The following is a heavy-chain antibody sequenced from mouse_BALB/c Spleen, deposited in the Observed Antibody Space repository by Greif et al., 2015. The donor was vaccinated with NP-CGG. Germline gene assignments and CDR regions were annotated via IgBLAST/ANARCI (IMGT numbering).Heavy chain of an antibody. CDR3: ARREGTGTFAY. J-gene: IGHJ3*01. Sequence: QVQLKESGAELAKPGASVKMSCKASGYTFTSYWMHWVKQRPGQGLEWIGYINPSTGYTEYNQKFKDKATLTADKSSSTAYMQLSSLTSEDSAVYYCARREGTGTFAYWGQGTLVTVSA. CDR1: GYTFTSYW. D-gene: IGHD4-1*01. V-gene: IGHV1-7*01. CDR2: INPSTGYT.